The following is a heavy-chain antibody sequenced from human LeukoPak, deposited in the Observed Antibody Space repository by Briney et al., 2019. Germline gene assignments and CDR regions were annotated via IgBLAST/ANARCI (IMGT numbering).Heavy chain of an antibody. Sequence: KAGGSLRLSCAASGFTFSNYYMSWIRQAPGKGLEWVSYISSSGSNIYYADSVNGRFTISRNNAKNSLYLQMNTLSAEDSAVSYYSSVVACRAFDIWGQGTLVTVSS. CDR2: ISSSGSNI. D-gene: IGHD2-2*01. V-gene: IGHV3-11*01. J-gene: IGHJ3*02. CDR1: GFTFSNYY. CDR3: SSVVACRAFDI.